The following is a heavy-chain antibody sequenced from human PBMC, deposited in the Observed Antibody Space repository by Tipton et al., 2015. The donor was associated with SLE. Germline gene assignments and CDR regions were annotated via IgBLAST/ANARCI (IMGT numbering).Heavy chain of an antibody. CDR3: ARDEGAIFGTSDY. CDR1: GFTFDDYG. D-gene: IGHD3-3*01. CDR2: ISSSSSYI. J-gene: IGHJ4*02. Sequence: VQLVQSGGGVVRPGGSLRLSCAASGFTFDDYGMSWVRQAPGKGLEWVSSISSSSSYIYYADSVKGRFTISRDNAKNSLYLQMNSLRAEDTAVYYCARDEGAIFGTSDYWGQGTLVTVSS. V-gene: IGHV3-21*01.